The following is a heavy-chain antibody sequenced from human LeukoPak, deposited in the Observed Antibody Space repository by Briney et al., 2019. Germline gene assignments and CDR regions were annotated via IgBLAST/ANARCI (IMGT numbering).Heavy chain of an antibody. CDR2: IKEDGSEK. D-gene: IGHD3-10*01. Sequence: AGGSLRLSCAASGFTFYRYWMTWVRQAPGKGLEWVANIKEDGSEKNYEDSVKGRFTISRDNAKNSLYLQMNSLRAEDTAVYYCARVVSYYVDVWGQGTTVTVSS. CDR3: ARVVSYYVDV. J-gene: IGHJ6*02. CDR1: GFTFYRYW. V-gene: IGHV3-7*03.